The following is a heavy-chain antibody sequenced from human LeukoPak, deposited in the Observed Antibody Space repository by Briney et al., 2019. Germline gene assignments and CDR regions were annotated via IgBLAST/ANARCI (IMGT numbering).Heavy chain of an antibody. V-gene: IGHV3-23*01. CDR3: AKSGNTETVDY. J-gene: IGHJ4*02. CDR1: GFTLSSYA. CDR2: IRGSDGRT. Sequence: PGGSLRLSCAASGFTLSSYAMSWVRQTPGKGLECVSTIRGSDGRTYYADSVEGRFTISRDNSTNTLYLQMNSLRAGDTAIYYCAKSGNTETVDYWGQGTLVTVSS. D-gene: IGHD6-25*01.